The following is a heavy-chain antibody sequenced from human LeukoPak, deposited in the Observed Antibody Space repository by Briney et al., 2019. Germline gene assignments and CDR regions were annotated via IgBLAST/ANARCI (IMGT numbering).Heavy chain of an antibody. D-gene: IGHD4-17*01. Sequence: GGSLRLSCAASGFTFSSYAMSWVRQAPGKGLEWVSAISSTGGNTYHADSVKGRFTISRDNSKNTLYLQVNSLRVEDTAVYYCARRGESTNYGDYRFDSWGQGTLVIVSS. CDR3: ARRGESTNYGDYRFDS. V-gene: IGHV3-23*01. J-gene: IGHJ4*02. CDR2: ISSTGGNT. CDR1: GFTFSSYA.